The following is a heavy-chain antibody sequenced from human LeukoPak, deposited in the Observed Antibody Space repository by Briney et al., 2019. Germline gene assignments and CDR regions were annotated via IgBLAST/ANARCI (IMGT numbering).Heavy chain of an antibody. D-gene: IGHD4-11*01. J-gene: IGHJ3*01. CDR3: AREIDYTRDGFDV. CDR1: GFTSSSYE. CDR2: NNRSGTTT. V-gene: IGHV3-48*03. Sequence: GGSLRLSCAASGFTSSSYEMNWVRQAPGKGLEWVAYNNRSGTTTRYADSVKGRFTMSRDNAMNSLYLQMNSLRAEDTAVYYCAREIDYTRDGFDVWGQGTKVTISS.